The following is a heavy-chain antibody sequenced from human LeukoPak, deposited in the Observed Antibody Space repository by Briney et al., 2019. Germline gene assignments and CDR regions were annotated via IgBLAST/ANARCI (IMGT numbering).Heavy chain of an antibody. D-gene: IGHD3-22*01. CDR1: GFTFDDYA. V-gene: IGHV3-9*03. J-gene: IGHJ3*02. CDR3: AKGDSTHAFDI. Sequence: GGSLRLSCAASGFTFDDYAMHWVRHAPGKGLEWVSGISWNSGSIGYADSVKGRFTISRDNAKNSLYLQMNSLRAEDMASYYCAKGDSTHAFDIWGQGTMVTVSS. CDR2: ISWNSGSI.